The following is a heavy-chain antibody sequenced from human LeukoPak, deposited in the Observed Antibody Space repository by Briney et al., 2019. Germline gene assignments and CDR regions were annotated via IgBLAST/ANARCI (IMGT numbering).Heavy chain of an antibody. D-gene: IGHD4-17*01. CDR1: GGSISTYY. V-gene: IGHV4-59*01. Sequence: SETLSLTCTVSGGSISTYYWNWIRQSPGKGLEWIGYMYYSGSTNYNPSLKSRVAISVDTSKNESSLKLSSVTAADTAVYYCARTPATTWTNHFDYWGQGTLVTVSS. CDR3: ARTPATTWTNHFDY. J-gene: IGHJ4*02. CDR2: MYYSGST.